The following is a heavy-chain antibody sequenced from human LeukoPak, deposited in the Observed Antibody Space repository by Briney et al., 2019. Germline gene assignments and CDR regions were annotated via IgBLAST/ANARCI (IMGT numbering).Heavy chain of an antibody. Sequence: ASVKVSCKASGYTFTSYGISWVRQAPGQGLEWMGWISAYNGNTNYAQKLQGRVTMTTDTSTSTAYMELRSLRSDDTAVYYCAAAARPGAAAALDYWGQGTLVTVSS. V-gene: IGHV1-18*01. CDR3: AAAARPGAAAALDY. CDR1: GYTFTSYG. CDR2: ISAYNGNT. J-gene: IGHJ4*02. D-gene: IGHD6-13*01.